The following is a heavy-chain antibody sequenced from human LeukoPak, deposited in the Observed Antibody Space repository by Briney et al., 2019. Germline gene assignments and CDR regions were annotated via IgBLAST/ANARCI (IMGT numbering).Heavy chain of an antibody. CDR2: IYHSGNS. Sequence: PSETLSLTRAVSGDSISSSHWWSWVRQSPGKGLEWIGEIYHSGNSNYNPSLKSRVAISLDKSSNQFSLRLTSVTAADTAMYYCARGIWEMATIPYWYFDIWGRGTLVTVSS. CDR1: GDSISSSHW. J-gene: IGHJ2*01. CDR3: ARGIWEMATIPYWYFDI. V-gene: IGHV4-4*02. D-gene: IGHD5-24*01.